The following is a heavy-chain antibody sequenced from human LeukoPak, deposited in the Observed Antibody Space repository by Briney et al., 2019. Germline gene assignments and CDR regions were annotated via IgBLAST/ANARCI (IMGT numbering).Heavy chain of an antibody. J-gene: IGHJ5*02. CDR3: ATQDGFGETRRGFDP. V-gene: IGHV1-24*01. D-gene: IGHD3-10*01. CDR2: FDPEDGET. CDR1: GYTLTELS. Sequence: VASVKVSFKVSGYTLTELSMHWVRQAPGKGREGMGGFDPEDGETIYAQKFQGRVTMTEDTSTDTAYMELSSLRSEDTAVYYCATQDGFGETRRGFDPWGQGTLVTVSS.